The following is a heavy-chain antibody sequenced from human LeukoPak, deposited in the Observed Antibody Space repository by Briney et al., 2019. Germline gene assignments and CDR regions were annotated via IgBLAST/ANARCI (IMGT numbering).Heavy chain of an antibody. CDR3: ARGVSSSWYVEKQYYFDY. CDR2: ISAYNGNT. Sequence: GASVKVSCKASGYSFTDYYMHWVRQAPGQGLEWMGWISAYNGNTNYAQKLQGRVTMTTDTSTSTAYMELRSLRSDDTAVYYCARGVSSSWYVEKQYYFDYWGQGTLVTVSS. V-gene: IGHV1-18*04. D-gene: IGHD6-13*01. CDR1: GYSFTDYY. J-gene: IGHJ4*02.